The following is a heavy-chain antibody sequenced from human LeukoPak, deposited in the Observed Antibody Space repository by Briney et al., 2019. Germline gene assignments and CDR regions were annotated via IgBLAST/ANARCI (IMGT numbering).Heavy chain of an antibody. CDR1: GGSISSSNW. Sequence: TSGTLSLTCAVSGGSISSSNWWSWVRQPPGKGLEWIGEIYHSGSTNYNPSLKSRVTISVDKSKNQFSLKPSSVTAADTAVYYCARSRYSGSYNDYWGQGTLVTVSS. CDR3: ARSRYSGSYNDY. V-gene: IGHV4-4*02. CDR2: IYHSGST. J-gene: IGHJ4*02. D-gene: IGHD1-26*01.